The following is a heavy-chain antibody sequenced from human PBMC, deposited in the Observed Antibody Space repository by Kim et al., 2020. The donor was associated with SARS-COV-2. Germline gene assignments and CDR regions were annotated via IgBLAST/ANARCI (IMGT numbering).Heavy chain of an antibody. Sequence: TNYAQKLQGRVTMTTDTSTSTAYMELRSLRSDDTAVYYCARLWFGEFQDYWGQGTLVTVSS. D-gene: IGHD3-10*01. J-gene: IGHJ4*02. V-gene: IGHV1-18*01. CDR2: T. CDR3: ARLWFGEFQDY.